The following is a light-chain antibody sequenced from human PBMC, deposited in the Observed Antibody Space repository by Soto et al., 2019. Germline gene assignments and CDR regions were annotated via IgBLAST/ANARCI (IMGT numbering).Light chain of an antibody. CDR2: DVT. J-gene: IGLJ1*01. Sequence: QSVLTQPRSVSRSPGQSVTISCTGTSSEVGGYNYVSWYQQHPGKVPKLMIYDVTKRPSGVPDRFSGTKSGNTASLTISVLQAEDEADYYCCSYAGSYTYVFGTGTKVTVL. CDR1: SSEVGGYNY. V-gene: IGLV2-11*01. CDR3: CSYAGSYTYV.